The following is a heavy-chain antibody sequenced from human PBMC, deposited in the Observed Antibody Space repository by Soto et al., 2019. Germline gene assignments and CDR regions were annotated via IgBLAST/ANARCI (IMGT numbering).Heavy chain of an antibody. V-gene: IGHV3-23*01. Sequence: QPGGSLRLSCAASGFTFSSYTMSWVRQAPGKGLEWVSGISATGGSTYYADSVKSRFTFSRDNSKNTLYLQMNSLRAEDTAVYYCAKGFIRDCGGDCTVDTWGQGTLVTVSS. CDR2: ISATGGST. J-gene: IGHJ5*02. CDR3: AKGFIRDCGGDCTVDT. CDR1: GFTFSSYT. D-gene: IGHD2-21*02.